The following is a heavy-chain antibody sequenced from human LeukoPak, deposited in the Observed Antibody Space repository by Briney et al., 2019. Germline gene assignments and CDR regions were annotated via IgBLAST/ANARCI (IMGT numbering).Heavy chain of an antibody. D-gene: IGHD6-13*01. CDR1: GYSFTSYW. J-gene: IGHJ3*02. CDR2: IYPGDSDT. Sequence: GESLKISCKGSGYSFTSYWIGWVRQMPGKGLEWMGIIYPGDSDTRYSPSFQGQVTISADKSISTAYLQWSSLKASDTAMYYCARLSSSSPMRGGDAFDIWGQGTMVTVSS. CDR3: ARLSSSSPMRGGDAFDI. V-gene: IGHV5-51*03.